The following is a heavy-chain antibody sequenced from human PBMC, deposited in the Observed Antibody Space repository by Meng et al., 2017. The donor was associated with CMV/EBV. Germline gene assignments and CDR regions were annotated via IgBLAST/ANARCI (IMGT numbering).Heavy chain of an antibody. V-gene: IGHV3-11*01. CDR2: ISSSGSTI. CDR3: ARGGVRYCGGDCYPTRFDY. CDR1: GFTFSDYY. D-gene: IGHD2-21*01. J-gene: IGHJ4*02. Sequence: GGSLRLSCAASGFTFSDYYMSWIRQAPGKGLEWVSYISSSGSTIYNADSVKGRFTISRDNAKNSLYLQMNSLRAEDTAVYYCARGGVRYCGGDCYPTRFDYWGQGTLVTVSS.